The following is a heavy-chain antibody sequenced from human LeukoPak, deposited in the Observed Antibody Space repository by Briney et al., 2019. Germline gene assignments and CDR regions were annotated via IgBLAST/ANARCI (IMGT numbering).Heavy chain of an antibody. V-gene: IGHV3-9*01. J-gene: IGHJ4*02. D-gene: IGHD3-22*01. CDR2: ISWNSGSI. CDR3: AKERNYYDSSGSLGY. Sequence: GGSLRLSCAASGFTFDDYAMHWVRQAPGKGLEWVSGISWNSGSIGYADSVKGRFTISRDNAKNSLYLQMNSLRAEDTALYYCAKERNYYDSSGSLGYWGQGTLVTVSS. CDR1: GFTFDDYA.